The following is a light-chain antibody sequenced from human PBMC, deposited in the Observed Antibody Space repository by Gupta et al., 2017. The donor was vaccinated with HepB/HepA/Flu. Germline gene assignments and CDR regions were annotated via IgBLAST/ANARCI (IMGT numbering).Light chain of an antibody. V-gene: IGLV2-23*02. CDR2: DVT. Sequence: SCTGTSSDIENYNLVSWYQQHPDKAPQLIIYDVTKRPSGVSNRFSASKSGNTASLTISGLQAEDEADYYCCSYADMGTVVFGGGTRLTVL. CDR3: CSYADMGTVV. CDR1: SSDIENYNL. J-gene: IGLJ3*02.